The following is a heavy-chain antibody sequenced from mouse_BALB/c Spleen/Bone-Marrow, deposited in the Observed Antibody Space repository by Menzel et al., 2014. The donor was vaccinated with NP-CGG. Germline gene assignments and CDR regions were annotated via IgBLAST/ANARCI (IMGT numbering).Heavy chain of an antibody. V-gene: IGHV5-6-5*01. J-gene: IGHJ2*01. D-gene: IGHD2-4*01. CDR3: ARDDYDDQYYFDY. CDR1: GFTFSSYA. CDR2: ISSGGST. Sequence: EVKVVESGGGLVKPGGSLKLSCAASGFTFSSYAMSWGRQTPEKRLEWVASISSGGSTYYPDSVKGRFTISRDNARNILYLQMSSLRSEDTAMYYCARDDYDDQYYFDYWGQGTTLTVSS.